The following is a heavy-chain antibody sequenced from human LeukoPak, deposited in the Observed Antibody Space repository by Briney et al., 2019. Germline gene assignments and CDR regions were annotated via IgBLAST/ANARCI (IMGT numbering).Heavy chain of an antibody. CDR3: ASGSWWRGDIVVVPAVMIDY. V-gene: IGHV4-39*01. CDR1: GGSISSSSYY. D-gene: IGHD2-2*01. Sequence: SETLSHTCTVSGGSISSSSYYWGWIRQPPGKGLEWIGSIYYSGSTYYNPSLKSRVTISVDTSKNQFSLKLSSVAAADTAVYYCASGSWWRGDIVVVPAVMIDYWGQGTLVTVSS. CDR2: IYYSGST. J-gene: IGHJ4*02.